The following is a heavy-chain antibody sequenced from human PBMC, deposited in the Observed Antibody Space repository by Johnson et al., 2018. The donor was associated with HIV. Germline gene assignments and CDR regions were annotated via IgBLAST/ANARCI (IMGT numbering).Heavy chain of an antibody. V-gene: IGHV3-33*01. D-gene: IGHD3-22*01. CDR1: RFTFSSYG. J-gene: IGHJ3*02. Sequence: QVQLVESGGGVVQPGRSLRLSCAASRFTFSSYGMHWVRQAPGKGLEWVAVIGYDGTNKYYADSVKGRFTISRDNSKNTLYLQMNSLRAEDTAVYYCATQGLFYAFDIWGQGTMVTVSS. CDR3: ATQGLFYAFDI. CDR2: IGYDGTNK.